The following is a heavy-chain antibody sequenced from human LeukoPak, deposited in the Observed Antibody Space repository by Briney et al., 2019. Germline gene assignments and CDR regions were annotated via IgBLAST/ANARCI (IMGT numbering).Heavy chain of an antibody. V-gene: IGHV3-48*03. D-gene: IGHD3-10*01. CDR2: ISSGGSTI. Sequence: GGSLRLSCAASGFIFSSYEMNWVRQAPGKGLEWVSYISSGGSTIYYADSVKGRFTISRDNAKNSLYLQMNSLRAEDTAVYYCARVGWFGGFYFDYWGQGILVTV. CDR1: GFIFSSYE. CDR3: ARVGWFGGFYFDY. J-gene: IGHJ4*02.